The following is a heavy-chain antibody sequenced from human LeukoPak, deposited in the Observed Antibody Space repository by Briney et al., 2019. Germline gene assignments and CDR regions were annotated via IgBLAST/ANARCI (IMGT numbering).Heavy chain of an antibody. Sequence: GGSLRLSCAASGFTVSSNYMSWVRQAPGKGLEWVSVIYSGGSTYYADSVKGRFTISRDNSKNTLYLQMNSLRAEDTAVYYCARVGGGYCSGGSCYGLDPWGQGTLVTVSS. CDR3: ARVGGGYCSGGSCYGLDP. CDR1: GFTVSSNY. J-gene: IGHJ5*02. D-gene: IGHD2-15*01. V-gene: IGHV3-66*01. CDR2: IYSGGST.